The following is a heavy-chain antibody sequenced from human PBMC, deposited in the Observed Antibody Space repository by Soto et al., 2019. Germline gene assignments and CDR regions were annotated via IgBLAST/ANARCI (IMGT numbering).Heavy chain of an antibody. V-gene: IGHV4-59*01. J-gene: IGHJ5*02. CDR2: IYNSGDV. CDR1: GDSIGAYH. D-gene: IGHD3-3*01. Sequence: QVQLQESGPRLVKTSETLSLTCLVSGDSIGAYHWNWLRQPPGKELEWIGYIYNSGDVSYNPSLQSRVTISVDRSQNQFSLSLDHVTAADTAVYYCARGKYDQSSGYYPTNWFDPWGPGTLVTVSS. CDR3: ARGKYDQSSGYYPTNWFDP.